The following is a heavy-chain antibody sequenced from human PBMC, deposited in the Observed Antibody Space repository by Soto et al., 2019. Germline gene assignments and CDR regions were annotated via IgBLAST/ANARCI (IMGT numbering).Heavy chain of an antibody. CDR2: IDPSDSYT. CDR3: ASSSYGGNSPHYYYYCMDV. CDR1: GYSFTSYW. J-gene: IGHJ6*02. V-gene: IGHV5-10-1*01. D-gene: IGHD4-17*01. Sequence: GESLKISCKGSGYSFTSYWISWVRQMPGKGLEWMGRIDPSDSYTNYSPSFQGHVTISADKSISTAYLQWSSLKASDTAMYYCASSSYGGNSPHYYYYCMDVWGQGTLVTVSS.